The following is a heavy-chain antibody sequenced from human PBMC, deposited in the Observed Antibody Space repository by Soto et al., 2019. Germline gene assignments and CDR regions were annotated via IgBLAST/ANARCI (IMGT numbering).Heavy chain of an antibody. Sequence: QVQLQESGPGLVRPSETLSLTCSVSGGSISDYQWNWMRQSPGKGLERIGYIYYSGRTNYNPPLKSRVTISLDTSTKQFSLRLRSVTAADTAVYYCARMRGWGEISRSFDSWGQGTLVTVSS. J-gene: IGHJ4*02. CDR1: GGSISDYQ. D-gene: IGHD3-16*02. CDR2: IYYSGRT. CDR3: ARMRGWGEISRSFDS. V-gene: IGHV4-59*01.